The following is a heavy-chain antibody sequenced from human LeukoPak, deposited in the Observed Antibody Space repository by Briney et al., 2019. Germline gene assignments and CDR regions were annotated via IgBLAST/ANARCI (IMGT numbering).Heavy chain of an antibody. Sequence: SETLSLTCSVSGGSISSYYWSWIRQPPGKGLEWIGYIYYSGSTKYNPSLKSRVTISVDTSKNQFSLKLSSVTAADTALYYCARDVGPYYYDSSGYFSAWGQGALVIVSS. V-gene: IGHV4-59*01. D-gene: IGHD3-22*01. CDR2: IYYSGST. CDR1: GGSISSYY. CDR3: ARDVGPYYYDSSGYFSA. J-gene: IGHJ5*02.